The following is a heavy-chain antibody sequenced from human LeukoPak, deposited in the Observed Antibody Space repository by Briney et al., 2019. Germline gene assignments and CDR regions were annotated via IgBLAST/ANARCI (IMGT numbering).Heavy chain of an antibody. CDR1: GGSISSYY. J-gene: IGHJ4*02. CDR2: IYYSGST. Sequence: PSETLSLTCTVSGGSISSYYWSWIRQPPGKGLEWIGYIYYSGSTNYNPSLKSRVTISVDTSKNQFSLKLSSVTAADTAVYYCARQNHQQGRGFDYWGQGTLVTVSS. CDR3: ARQNHQQGRGFDY. D-gene: IGHD1-14*01. V-gene: IGHV4-59*08.